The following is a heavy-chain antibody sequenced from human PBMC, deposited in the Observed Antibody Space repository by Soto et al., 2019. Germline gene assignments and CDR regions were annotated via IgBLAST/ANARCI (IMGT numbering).Heavy chain of an antibody. CDR2: IYTSGST. CDR3: ARFSGYCGGDCYHPLDY. CDR1: GGSISSYY. J-gene: IGHJ4*02. Sequence: SETLSLTCTVSGGSISSYYWSWIRQPAGKGLEWIGRIYTSGSTNYNPSLKSRVTMSVDTSKNQFSLKLSSVTAADTAVYYCARFSGYCGGDCYHPLDYWGQGTLVTVSS. V-gene: IGHV4-4*07. D-gene: IGHD2-21*02.